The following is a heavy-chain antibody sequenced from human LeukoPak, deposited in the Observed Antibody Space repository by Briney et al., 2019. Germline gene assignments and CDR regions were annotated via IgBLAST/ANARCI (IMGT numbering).Heavy chain of an antibody. D-gene: IGHD5-18*01. Sequence: TSETLSLTCTVSGGSISSYYWSWIRQPQGKGLECVGYIYYSGSTNCNTSLKSRVTISVDTSKNQFSLKLSSVTAADTAVYYCARRAPYSYEWSTLDYWGQGTLVTVSS. CDR2: IYYSGST. CDR3: ARRAPYSYEWSTLDY. CDR1: GGSISSYY. V-gene: IGHV4-59*08. J-gene: IGHJ4*02.